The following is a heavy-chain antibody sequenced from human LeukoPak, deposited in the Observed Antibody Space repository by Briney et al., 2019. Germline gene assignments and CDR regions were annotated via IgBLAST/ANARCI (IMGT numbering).Heavy chain of an antibody. D-gene: IGHD6-13*01. J-gene: IGHJ6*03. CDR1: GYTFTGYY. CDR2: INPNSGGT. CDR3: ARVYSSLYYYYMDV. V-gene: IGHV1-2*02. Sequence: ASVKVSCKASGYTFTGYYMHWVRQAPGQGLEWMGWINPNSGGTNYAQKFQGRVTMTRDTSISTAYMELSRLRSDDAAVYYCARVYSSLYYYYMDVWGKGTTATVSS.